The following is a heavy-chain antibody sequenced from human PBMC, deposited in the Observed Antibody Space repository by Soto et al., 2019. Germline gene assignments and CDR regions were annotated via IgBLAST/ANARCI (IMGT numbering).Heavy chain of an antibody. CDR2: ISNSDSGI. Sequence: PGGSLRLSCAASGFTFSSYEMNWVRQAPGKGLEWVSYISNSDSGIRYADSVKGRFTISRDNAKNSLYLQMNSLRAEDTAVYYCARENYFDYWGQGTLVTVSS. CDR1: GFTFSSYE. V-gene: IGHV3-48*03. CDR3: ARENYFDY. J-gene: IGHJ4*02.